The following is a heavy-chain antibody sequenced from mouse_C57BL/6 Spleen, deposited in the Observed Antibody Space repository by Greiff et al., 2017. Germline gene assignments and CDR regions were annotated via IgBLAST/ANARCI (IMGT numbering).Heavy chain of an antibody. V-gene: IGHV3-6*01. Sequence: ESGPGLVKPSQSLSLTCSVTGYSITSGYYWNWIRQFPGNKLEWMGYISYDGSNNYNPSFKNRISITRDTSKNQIFLKLKSVTTEDTAPYYCASDYGGPRYFDVWGTGATVTVSS. J-gene: IGHJ1*03. CDR2: ISYDGSN. D-gene: IGHD1-2*01. CDR1: GYSITSGYY. CDR3: ASDYGGPRYFDV.